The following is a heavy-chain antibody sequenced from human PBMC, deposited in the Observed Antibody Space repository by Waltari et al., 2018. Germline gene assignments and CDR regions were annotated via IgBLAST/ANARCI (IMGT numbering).Heavy chain of an antibody. J-gene: IGHJ3*02. CDR2: LSGSASLK. CDR3: AKDLTGWGAFDI. V-gene: IGHV3-23*01. CDR1: GFSCRNYA. D-gene: IGHD1-20*01. Sequence: EVLLLESGGDLVQHGGSLRLSCIAPGFSCRNYARHWVRQDTGKGLEVVARLSGSASLKDYADSGKGRFTISRENSKNTLFLQMNSLRADDTAVYYCAKDLTGWGAFDIWGQGTMVTVSS.